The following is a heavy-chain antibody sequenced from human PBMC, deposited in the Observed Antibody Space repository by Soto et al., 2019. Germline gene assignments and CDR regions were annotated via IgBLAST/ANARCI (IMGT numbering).Heavy chain of an antibody. V-gene: IGHV4-39*01. CDR3: ARHVRPPPAFVVVVAAASVNDAFDI. Sequence: TVSLTCTVSGGSISSSRYYWGWIRQPPGKGLEWIGSIYYSGSTYYNPSLKSRVTISVDTSKNQFSLKLSSVTAADTAVYYCARHVRPPPAFVVVVAAASVNDAFDIWGQGTMVTVSS. J-gene: IGHJ3*02. CDR1: GGSISSSRYY. D-gene: IGHD2-15*01. CDR2: IYYSGST.